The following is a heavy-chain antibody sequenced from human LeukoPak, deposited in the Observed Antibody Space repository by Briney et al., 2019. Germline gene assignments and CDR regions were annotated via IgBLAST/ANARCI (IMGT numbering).Heavy chain of an antibody. V-gene: IGHV3-9*01. Sequence: GRSLRLSCAASGFTFDDSAMHWVRQAPGKGLEWVSGISWKSGNIGYADSVKGRFTISRDNAKNSLYLQMNSLRAEDTALYYCVKGGGYSGYDSLTTVTTSYFDYWGQGTLVTVSS. CDR3: VKGGGYSGYDSLTTVTTSYFDY. CDR2: ISWKSGNI. J-gene: IGHJ4*02. CDR1: GFTFDDSA. D-gene: IGHD4-17*01.